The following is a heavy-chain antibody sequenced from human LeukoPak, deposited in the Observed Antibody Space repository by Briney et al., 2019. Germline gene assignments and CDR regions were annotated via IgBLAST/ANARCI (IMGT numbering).Heavy chain of an antibody. V-gene: IGHV4-59*01. CDR3: ARVSSRLRTGMDV. Sequence: SETLSLTCTVSGGSISSYYWSWIRQPPGKGLEWIGYIYYSGSTNYNPSLKSRVTISVGTSKNQFSLKLSSVTAADTAVYYCARVSSRLRTGMDVWGKGTTVTVSS. J-gene: IGHJ6*04. D-gene: IGHD3-16*01. CDR1: GGSISSYY. CDR2: IYYSGST.